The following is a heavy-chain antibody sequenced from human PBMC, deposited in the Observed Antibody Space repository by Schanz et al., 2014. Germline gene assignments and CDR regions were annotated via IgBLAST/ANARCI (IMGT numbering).Heavy chain of an antibody. CDR3: ARAHGNNWYGKGLDY. CDR2: IWSDGSTK. CDR1: GFTFSSYG. J-gene: IGHJ4*02. D-gene: IGHD1-1*01. Sequence: QVQLVESGGGVVQPGRSLRLSCVASGFTFSSYGMHWVRQAPGKGLEWVAVIWSDGSTKYYADSVKGRFTISRDNSKNTLYLQMNSLRADDTAVYFCARAHGNNWYGKGLDYWGQGTQVTVSS. V-gene: IGHV3-33*01.